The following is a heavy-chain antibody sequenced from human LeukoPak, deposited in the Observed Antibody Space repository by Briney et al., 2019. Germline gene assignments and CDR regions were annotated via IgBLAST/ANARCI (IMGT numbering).Heavy chain of an antibody. Sequence: GGSLRLSCAASGFTFSSSAMSWVRQAPGKGLEWVSAISNNGGYTYYADSVQGRFTISRDNSKSTLCLQMSSLKASDTAIYYCARLAPVYYCINGVCPFDSWGQGTLVTVSS. D-gene: IGHD2-8*01. V-gene: IGHV3-23*01. CDR2: ISNNGGYT. J-gene: IGHJ4*02. CDR3: ARLAPVYYCINGVCPFDS. CDR1: GFTFSSSA.